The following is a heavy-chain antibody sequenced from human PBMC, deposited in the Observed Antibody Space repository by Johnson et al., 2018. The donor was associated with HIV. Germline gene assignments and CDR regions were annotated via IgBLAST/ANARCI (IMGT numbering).Heavy chain of an antibody. V-gene: IGHV3-20*04. D-gene: IGHD6-13*01. J-gene: IGHJ3*02. CDR2: ISWNSGSI. CDR1: GFTFDDYG. CDR3: ARDRPIAAAGHDAFDI. Sequence: EQLVESGGGVVRPGGSLRLSCAASGFTFDDYGMSWVRQAPGKGLEWVSGISWNSGSIGYADSVKGRFTISRDNAKNSLYLQMNSLTAEDTAVYYCARDRPIAAAGHDAFDIWGQGTMVTVSS.